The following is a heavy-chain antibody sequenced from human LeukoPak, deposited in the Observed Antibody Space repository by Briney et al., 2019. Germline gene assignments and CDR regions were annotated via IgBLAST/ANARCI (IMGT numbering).Heavy chain of an antibody. Sequence: ASVKVSCKASGYTFTSYDINWVRQATGQGLEWMGWMNPNSGNTGYAQKFQGRVTITRNTSISTAYMELSSLRSEDTAVYYCARDRRSSSWSPNWFDPWGQGTLVTVSS. CDR1: GYTFTSYD. J-gene: IGHJ5*02. V-gene: IGHV1-8*01. CDR3: ARDRRSSSWSPNWFDP. D-gene: IGHD6-13*01. CDR2: MNPNSGNT.